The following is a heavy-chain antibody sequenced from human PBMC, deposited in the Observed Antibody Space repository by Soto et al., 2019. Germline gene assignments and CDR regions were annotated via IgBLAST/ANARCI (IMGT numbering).Heavy chain of an antibody. V-gene: IGHV2-5*02. J-gene: IGHJ4*02. Sequence: QITLKESGPTLVKPTQTLTLTCSTSGFSLIDSGVAVGWIRQPPGKALDWLALAYWDDDKRYSPSLRTRLTITQHTSKNLVVHTMTNIDPVDTATYYCVHTYADHAGYYFDFWGQGTLVTVSS. CDR1: GFSLIDSGVA. CDR2: AYWDDDK. CDR3: VHTYADHAGYYFDF.